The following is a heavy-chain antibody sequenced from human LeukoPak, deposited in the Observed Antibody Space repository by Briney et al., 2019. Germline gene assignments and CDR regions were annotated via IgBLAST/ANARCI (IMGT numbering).Heavy chain of an antibody. CDR3: ARHGPNCSSTSCYTFDY. D-gene: IGHD2-2*02. V-gene: IGHV4-31*03. J-gene: IGHJ4*02. Sequence: SETLSLTCTVSGGSISSGGYYWSWIRQHPGKGLEWIGYIYYSGSTYYNPSLKSRVTISVDTSKNQFSLKLSSVTAADTAVYYCARHGPNCSSTSCYTFDYWGQGTLVTVSS. CDR1: GGSISSGGYY. CDR2: IYYSGST.